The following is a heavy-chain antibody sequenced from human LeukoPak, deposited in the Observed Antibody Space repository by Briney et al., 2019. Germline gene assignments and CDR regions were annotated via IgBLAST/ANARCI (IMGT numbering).Heavy chain of an antibody. CDR3: ARYASFPRHLDL. Sequence: SETLSLTCTVSGGSISSFYWSWIRQLPGKGLEWIGHIYYSGSTKYNPSFQSRLTVSVDTSKNQISLNLSSVTAADTAVYFCARYASFPRHLDLWGRGTLVTVSS. J-gene: IGHJ2*01. V-gene: IGHV4-59*01. D-gene: IGHD1-26*01. CDR2: IYYSGST. CDR1: GGSISSFY.